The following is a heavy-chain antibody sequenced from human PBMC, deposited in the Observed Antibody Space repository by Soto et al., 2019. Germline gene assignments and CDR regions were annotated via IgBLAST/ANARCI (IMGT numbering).Heavy chain of an antibody. CDR1: GYTFTAYH. Sequence: QVRLVQSGAEVKEPGDSVRVSCEASGYTFTAYHRHWVRQAHGQGLEWMGWINPKFGDTGYAQDFQGRVSMTSDMSISTVYMELSRLTSDDTAIYYCARNMDYYYGRGSGNGHGVWGQGTTVTVFS. CDR2: INPKFGDT. J-gene: IGHJ6*02. D-gene: IGHD3-10*02. V-gene: IGHV1-2*02. CDR3: ARNMDYYYGRGSGNGHGV.